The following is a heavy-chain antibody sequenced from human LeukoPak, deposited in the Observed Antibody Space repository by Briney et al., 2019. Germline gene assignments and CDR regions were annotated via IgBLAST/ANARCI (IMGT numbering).Heavy chain of an antibody. J-gene: IGHJ4*02. V-gene: IGHV3-33*01. CDR1: GFTFSSYG. D-gene: IGHD2-21*02. CDR3: AGGVVTATSLDY. CDR2: IWYDGSNK. Sequence: PGRSLRLSCAASGFTFSSYGMHWVRQGPGKGLEWVAVIWYDGSNKYYADSVKGRFTISRDNSKNTLYLQMNSLRAEDTAVYYCAGGVVTATSLDYWGQGTLVTVSS.